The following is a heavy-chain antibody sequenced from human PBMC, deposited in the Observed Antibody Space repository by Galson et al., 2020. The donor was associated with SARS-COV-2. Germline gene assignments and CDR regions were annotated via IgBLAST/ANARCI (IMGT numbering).Heavy chain of an antibody. D-gene: IGHD2-2*01. CDR1: GGTFSSYA. CDR2: IIPILGIA. J-gene: IGHJ6*02. CDR3: ARNVVVAPGGMDV. Sequence: SVKVSCKASGGTFSSYAISWVRQAPGQGLEWMGRIIPILGIANYAQKFQGRVTITADKSTSTAYMELSSLRSEDTAVYYCARNVVVAPGGMDVWGQGTTVTVSS. V-gene: IGHV1-69*04.